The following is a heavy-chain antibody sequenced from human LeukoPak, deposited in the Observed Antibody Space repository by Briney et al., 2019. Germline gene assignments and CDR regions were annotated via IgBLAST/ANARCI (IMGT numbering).Heavy chain of an antibody. V-gene: IGHV4-4*07. Sequence: SETLSLTCAVSGGSISSYYWSWIRQPAGKGLEWIGRIYTSGSTNYNPSLKSRVTMSVDTSKNQFSLKLSSVTAGDTAVYYCARGAYYYGSGKIFDYWGQGTLVTVSS. D-gene: IGHD3-10*01. CDR2: IYTSGST. CDR3: ARGAYYYGSGKIFDY. CDR1: GGSISSYY. J-gene: IGHJ4*02.